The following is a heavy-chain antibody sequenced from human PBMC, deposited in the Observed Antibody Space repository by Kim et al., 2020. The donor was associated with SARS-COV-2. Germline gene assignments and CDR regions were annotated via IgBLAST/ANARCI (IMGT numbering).Heavy chain of an antibody. D-gene: IGHD2-15*01. J-gene: IGHJ4*02. CDR1: GFTFSSYA. V-gene: IGHV3-23*01. Sequence: GGSLRLSCAASGFTFSSYAMSWVRQAPGKGLEWVSAISGSGGSTYYADSVKGRFTISRDYSKNTLYLQMNSLRAEDTAVYYCAKDNHIVVVVAATSPFDYWGQGTLVTVSS. CDR2: ISGSGGST. CDR3: AKDNHIVVVVAATSPFDY.